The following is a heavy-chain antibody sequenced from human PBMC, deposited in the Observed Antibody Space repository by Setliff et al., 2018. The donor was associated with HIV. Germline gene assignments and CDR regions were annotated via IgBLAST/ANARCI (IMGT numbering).Heavy chain of an antibody. Sequence: KPSETLSLTCSVSGGSISSGPYDWTWIRQPAGKGLEWIGYIYTSGSTNYNPSLKGRVTISLDTSKNHFSLKLSSVTAADTAVFYCARVPFTTGFDYWGQGILVTVSS. J-gene: IGHJ4*02. V-gene: IGHV4-61*09. D-gene: IGHD3-3*01. CDR1: GGSISSGPYD. CDR2: IYTSGST. CDR3: ARVPFTTGFDY.